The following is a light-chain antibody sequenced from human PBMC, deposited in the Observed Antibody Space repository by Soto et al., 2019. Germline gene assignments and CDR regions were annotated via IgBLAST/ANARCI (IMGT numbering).Light chain of an antibody. V-gene: IGLV2-23*01. CDR1: DTDVGSYNL. CDR3: CSYAGSNSVV. CDR2: EGT. Sequence: QSALTQPASVSGSPGQTITISCTGTDTDVGSYNLVSWYQHHPGKARKLIIYEGTNRPSGVSNRFSGSKSGNTASLTISGLQAEDEADYHCCSYAGSNSVVFGGGTKLTVL. J-gene: IGLJ2*01.